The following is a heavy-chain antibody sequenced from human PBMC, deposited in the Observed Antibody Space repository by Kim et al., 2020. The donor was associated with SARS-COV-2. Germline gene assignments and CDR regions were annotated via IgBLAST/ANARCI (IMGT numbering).Heavy chain of an antibody. CDR3: ARGTGGSYWGVFDY. D-gene: IGHD1-26*01. CDR2: IYYSGST. J-gene: IGHJ4*02. CDR1: GGSISIYY. Sequence: SETLSLTCTVSGGSISIYYWSWIRQPPGKGLEWIGYIYYSGSTNYNPSLKSRVTISVDTSKNQFSLKLSSVTAADTAVYYCARGTGGSYWGVFDYWGQGTLVTVSS. V-gene: IGHV4-59*13.